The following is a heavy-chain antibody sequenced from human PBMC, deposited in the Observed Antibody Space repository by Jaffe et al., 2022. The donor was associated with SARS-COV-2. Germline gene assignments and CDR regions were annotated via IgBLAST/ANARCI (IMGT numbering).Heavy chain of an antibody. CDR1: GYSFTNYW. CDR2: IFPGDSDT. Sequence: EVQLVQSGAEVKKPGESLKISCQGSGYSFTNYWIGWVRQMPGKGLEWMGSIFPGDSDTRYRPSFQGQVTISADKSISTAYLQWSSLKASDTAVYYCARWRGTYCGGDCTYFQHWGQGTLVTVSS. J-gene: IGHJ1*01. V-gene: IGHV5-51*01. CDR3: ARWRGTYCGGDCTYFQH. D-gene: IGHD2-21*02.